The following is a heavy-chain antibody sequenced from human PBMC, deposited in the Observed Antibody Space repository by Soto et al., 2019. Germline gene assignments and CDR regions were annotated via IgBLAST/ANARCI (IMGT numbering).Heavy chain of an antibody. CDR2: IYYSGST. V-gene: IGHV4-39*01. CDR1: GGSISSSSYY. Sequence: PSETLSLTCTVSGGSISSSSYYWGWIRQPPGKGLEWIGSIYYSGSTYYNPSLKSRVTISVDTSKNQFSLKLSSVTAADTAVYYCARVTVFVTATGPRWFDPWGQGTLVTVSS. CDR3: ARVTVFVTATGPRWFDP. D-gene: IGHD2-15*01. J-gene: IGHJ5*02.